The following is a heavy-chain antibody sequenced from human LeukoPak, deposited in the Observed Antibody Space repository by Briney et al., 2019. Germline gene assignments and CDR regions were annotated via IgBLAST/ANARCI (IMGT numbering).Heavy chain of an antibody. CDR1: GFIFSSYS. CDR3: ARVQRGEMATFDY. D-gene: IGHD5-24*01. J-gene: IGHJ4*02. CDR2: ISSTSTYI. V-gene: IGHV3-21*01. Sequence: GGSLRLSCAVSGFIFSSYSMNWVRHAPGKGLEWASSISSTSTYIHYADSLKGRFTISRDNARNSLYLQINSLRVEDTAVYYCARVQRGEMATFDYWGQGTLVTVSS.